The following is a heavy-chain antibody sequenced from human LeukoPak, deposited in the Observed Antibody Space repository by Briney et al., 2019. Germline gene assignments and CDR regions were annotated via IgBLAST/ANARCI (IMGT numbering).Heavy chain of an antibody. J-gene: IGHJ4*02. CDR1: GGSISSTTYY. V-gene: IGHV4-31*03. Sequence: PSETLSLTCTVSGGSISSTTYYWRWIRQPPGEGLECIGYIYYSGSTYYNPSLKSRVTISVDTSKNQFSLKLSSVTAADTAVYYCARESSTTVTTGRSVDYWGQGTLVTVSS. D-gene: IGHD4-17*01. CDR3: ARESSTTVTTGRSVDY. CDR2: IYYSGST.